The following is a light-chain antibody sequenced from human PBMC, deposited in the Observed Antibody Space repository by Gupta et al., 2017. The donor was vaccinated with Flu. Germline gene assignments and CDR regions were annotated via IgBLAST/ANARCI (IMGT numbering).Light chain of an antibody. CDR1: SSNVGSGYD. J-gene: IGLJ2*01. V-gene: IGLV1-40*01. CDR2: GNT. CDR3: QSYDSSLSTVI. Sequence: QSVLTQPPSVSGAPGPRVTISCTGTSSNVGSGYDVHWYQQFPGTAPKLLIYGNTNRPSGVPDRFSGSKSGTSASLAITGLQAEDEADYYCQSYDSSLSTVIFGGGTKLTVL.